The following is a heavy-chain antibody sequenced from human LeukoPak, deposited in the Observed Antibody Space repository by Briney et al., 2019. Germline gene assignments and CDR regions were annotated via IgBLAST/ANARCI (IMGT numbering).Heavy chain of an antibody. Sequence: GGSLRLSCAASGFTFSSYSMNWVRQAPGKGLEWVSSISSSSSYIYYADSVKGRFTISRDNAKNSLYLQMNSLRAEDTAVYYCARGYQLLSYYFDYWGQGTLVTVSS. CDR2: ISSSSSYI. D-gene: IGHD2-2*01. J-gene: IGHJ4*02. V-gene: IGHV3-21*01. CDR1: GFTFSSYS. CDR3: ARGYQLLSYYFDY.